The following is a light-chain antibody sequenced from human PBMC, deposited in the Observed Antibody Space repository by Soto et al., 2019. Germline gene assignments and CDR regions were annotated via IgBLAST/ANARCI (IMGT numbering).Light chain of an antibody. J-gene: IGKJ1*01. CDR1: QSISSW. V-gene: IGKV1-5*01. Sequence: DIQMTQSPSTLSASVGDRVTITCRASQSISSWLAWYQQKPGKAPKLLIYDASSLESGGPSRFSGSGSGTEFTLTISSLQPDDFATYYCQHYNSYSPVTFGQGTKVEIK. CDR2: DAS. CDR3: QHYNSYSPVT.